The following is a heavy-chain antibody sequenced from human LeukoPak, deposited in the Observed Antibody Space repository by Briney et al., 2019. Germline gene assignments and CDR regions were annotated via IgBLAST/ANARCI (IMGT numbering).Heavy chain of an antibody. CDR3: AKRYFDWFFDY. V-gene: IGHV3-66*01. CDR1: GFTVSSNY. D-gene: IGHD3-9*01. J-gene: IGHJ4*02. CDR2: IYSGGST. Sequence: GGSLRLSCAASGFTVSSNYMSWVRQAPGKGLEWVSVIYSGGSTYYADSVKGRFTISRDNSKNTLYLQMNSLRAEGTAVYYCAKRYFDWFFDYWGQGTLVTVSS.